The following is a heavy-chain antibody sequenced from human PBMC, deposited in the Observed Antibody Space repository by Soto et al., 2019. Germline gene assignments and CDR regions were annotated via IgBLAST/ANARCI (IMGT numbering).Heavy chain of an antibody. V-gene: IGHV5-10-1*01. D-gene: IGHD3-10*01. Sequence: PGESLKISCKGSGYSFTSYWISWVRQMPGKGLEWMGRIDPSDSYTNYSPSFQGHVTISADKSISTAYLQWSSLKASDTAMYYCARGSITMVRGGYGMEVWGQGTTVTVSS. J-gene: IGHJ6*02. CDR3: ARGSITMVRGGYGMEV. CDR1: GYSFTSYW. CDR2: IDPSDSYT.